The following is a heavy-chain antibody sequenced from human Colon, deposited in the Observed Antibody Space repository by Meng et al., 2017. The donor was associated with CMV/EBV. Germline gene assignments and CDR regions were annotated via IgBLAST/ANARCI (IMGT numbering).Heavy chain of an antibody. CDR2: INSNSGAT. V-gene: IGHV1-2*02. CDR3: ARDPSGSRVPFDY. J-gene: IGHJ4*02. D-gene: IGHD1-26*01. CDR1: GSTFSNYH. Sequence: VQPGCTVKKPGASVNGSCKASGSTFSNYHIHGVRQATGQGLEWMGWINSNSGATDYAQKFQGRLTMTRDTSITTVYMELSSLRSDDTAVYYCARDPSGSRVPFDYWGQGSLVTVSS.